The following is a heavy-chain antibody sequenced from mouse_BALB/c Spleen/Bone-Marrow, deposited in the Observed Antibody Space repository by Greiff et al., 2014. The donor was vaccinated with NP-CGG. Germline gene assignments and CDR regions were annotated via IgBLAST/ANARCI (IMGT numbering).Heavy chain of an antibody. D-gene: IGHD4-1*01. V-gene: IGHV2-5*01. J-gene: IGHJ4*01. CDR2: IWRGGNT. CDR1: GFSLTTYG. Sequence: VQLQQSGPGLVQPSQSLSIACTVSGFSLTTYGVHWVRQSPGKGLEWLGVIWRGGNTDYNAAFMSRLSITKDISKSQVFFKMNSLQGDDTAIYYCAKANWDFYYAMDYWGQGTSVTVSS. CDR3: AKANWDFYYAMDY.